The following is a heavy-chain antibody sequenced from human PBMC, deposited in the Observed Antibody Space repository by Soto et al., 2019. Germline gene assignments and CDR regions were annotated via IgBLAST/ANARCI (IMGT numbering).Heavy chain of an antibody. J-gene: IGHJ4*02. CDR2: IRSNTAVT. D-gene: IGHD2-15*01. V-gene: IGHV3-23*01. Sequence: PGGSLRLSCVASGFPFGPYLMAWVRQAPGKGLEWVAAIRSNTAVTHYADSMRDRFTISRVNSANTIFLHMNSLRVEDSAVYFCAKASDGGWPYYFDSWGQGALVTVSS. CDR3: AKASDGGWPYYFDS. CDR1: GFPFGPYL.